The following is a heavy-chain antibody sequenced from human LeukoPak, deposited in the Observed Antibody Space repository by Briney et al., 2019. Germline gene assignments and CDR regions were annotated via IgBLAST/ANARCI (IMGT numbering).Heavy chain of an antibody. Sequence: GRSLRLSCAASGFTFDDYAMHWVRQAPGKGLEWVSGISWNSGSIGYADSVKGRFTISRDNAKNSLYLQMNSLRAEDTASYYCAASSPVDYWGQGTLVTVSS. V-gene: IGHV3-9*01. CDR3: AASSPVDY. D-gene: IGHD6-13*01. CDR1: GFTFDDYA. J-gene: IGHJ4*02. CDR2: ISWNSGSI.